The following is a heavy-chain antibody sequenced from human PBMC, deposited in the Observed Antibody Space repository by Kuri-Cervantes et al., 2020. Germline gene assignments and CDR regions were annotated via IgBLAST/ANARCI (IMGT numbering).Heavy chain of an antibody. J-gene: IGHJ6*02. CDR3: ARLKLLPIYYYYYGMDV. V-gene: IGHV5-51*01. Sequence: GESLKISCKGSGYSFTTYWISWVRQMPGKGLEWVGIIYPGDSDTRYSPSFQGQVTISADKSISTAYLQWSSLKASDTAMYYCARLKLLPIYYYYYGMDVWGQGTTVTVSS. CDR2: IYPGDSDT. D-gene: IGHD2-15*01. CDR1: GYSFTTYW.